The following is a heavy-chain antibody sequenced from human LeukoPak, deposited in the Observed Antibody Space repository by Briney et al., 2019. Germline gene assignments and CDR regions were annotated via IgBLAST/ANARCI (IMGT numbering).Heavy chain of an antibody. J-gene: IGHJ4*02. D-gene: IGHD3-22*01. V-gene: IGHV3-23*01. Sequence: PGGSLRLSCAGAGFTFGRYAMTWVRQAPGKGLEWVSGISDSGASTYYAESVKGRFTISRDSSKNTMFLQMNSLRVEDTAICYCAKSYYYDSPFDSWGQGTVVTVSS. CDR1: GFTFGRYA. CDR2: ISDSGAST. CDR3: AKSYYYDSPFDS.